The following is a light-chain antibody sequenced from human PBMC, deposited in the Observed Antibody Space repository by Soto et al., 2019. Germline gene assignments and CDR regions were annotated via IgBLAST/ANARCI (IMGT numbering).Light chain of an antibody. Sequence: DLQMTQSPSTLSASVGDRVTITCRASQRISRWLAWYQQKPGKAPTLLIYDASSLESGVPSRFSGSGSGTELTLTISSLQPDDFATYYGKKYKSYSPRLTFVQGTKLEIK. CDR2: DAS. J-gene: IGKJ1*01. CDR1: QRISRW. V-gene: IGKV1-5*01. CDR3: KKYKSYSPRLT.